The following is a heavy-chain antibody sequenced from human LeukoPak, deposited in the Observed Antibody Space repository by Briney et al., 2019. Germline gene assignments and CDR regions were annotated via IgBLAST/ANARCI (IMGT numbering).Heavy chain of an antibody. V-gene: IGHV3-66*02. Sequence: GRSLRLSCAASGFTFSSYAMHWVRQAPGKGLEWVSVIYSGGSTYYADSVKGRFTISRDNSKNTLYLQMNSLRAEDTAVYYCARSPPMSQFDYWGQGTLVTVSS. CDR3: ARSPPMSQFDY. CDR1: GFTFSSYA. CDR2: IYSGGST. D-gene: IGHD3-22*01. J-gene: IGHJ4*02.